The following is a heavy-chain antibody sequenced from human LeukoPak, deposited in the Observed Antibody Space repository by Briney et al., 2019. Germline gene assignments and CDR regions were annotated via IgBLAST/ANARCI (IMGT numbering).Heavy chain of an antibody. CDR3: ARAHRYGNPIYYFDC. Sequence: ASVKVSCKASGYTFTSYYMHWVRQAPGQALAWMGIINPSGGSTSYAQKFQGRVTMTRDTSTSTVYMELSSLRSEDTAVYYCARAHRYGNPIYYFDCWGQGTLVTVSS. CDR1: GYTFTSYY. CDR2: INPSGGST. J-gene: IGHJ4*02. D-gene: IGHD5-18*01. V-gene: IGHV1-46*03.